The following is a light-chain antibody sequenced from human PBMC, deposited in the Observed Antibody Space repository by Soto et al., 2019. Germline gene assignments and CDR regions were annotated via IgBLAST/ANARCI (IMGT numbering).Light chain of an antibody. CDR2: WAS. J-gene: IGKJ1*01. Sequence: DIVMTQAPDSLAVSLGDRATINCKSSQSVLYSSNNKNYLAWYQQKPGQPPKLLIYWASTRESGVPDRFSGSGSGTDFTLTISSLQAEDVAVYYCQQYYDAPQNFGQGTKVEIK. CDR1: QSVLYSSNNKNY. CDR3: QQYYDAPQN. V-gene: IGKV4-1*01.